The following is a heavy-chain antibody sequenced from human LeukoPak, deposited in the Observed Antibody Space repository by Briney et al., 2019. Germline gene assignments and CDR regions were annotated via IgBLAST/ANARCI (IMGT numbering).Heavy chain of an antibody. CDR1: GSTFDDYA. D-gene: IGHD3-10*01. Sequence: GGSLRLSCAASGSTFDDYAMHWVRQTPGKGLEWVSGISWNSGSIGYADSVKGRFTISRDNAKNSLYLQMNSLRPEDTALYYCAKDHYGSGSYLFDYWGQGTLVTVSS. CDR3: AKDHYGSGSYLFDY. J-gene: IGHJ4*02. V-gene: IGHV3-9*01. CDR2: ISWNSGSI.